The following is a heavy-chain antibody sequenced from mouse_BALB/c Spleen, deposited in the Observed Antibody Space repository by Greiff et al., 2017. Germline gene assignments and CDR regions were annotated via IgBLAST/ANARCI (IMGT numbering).Heavy chain of an antibody. V-gene: IGHV5-12-2*01. CDR2: ISNGGGST. CDR3: ARQNHYYGYTYFDV. Sequence: EVQGVESGGGLVQPGGSLKLSCAASGFTFSNYTMSWVRQTPEKRLEWVAYISNGGGSTYYPDTVKGRFTISRDNAKNTLYLQMSSLKSEDTAMYYCARQNHYYGYTYFDVWGAGTTVTVSS. J-gene: IGHJ1*01. CDR1: GFTFSNYT. D-gene: IGHD1-2*01.